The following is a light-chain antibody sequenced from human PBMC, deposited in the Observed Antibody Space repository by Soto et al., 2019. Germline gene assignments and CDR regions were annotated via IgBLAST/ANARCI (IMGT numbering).Light chain of an antibody. V-gene: IGKV3-20*01. CDR1: QGVSSND. J-gene: IGKJ4*01. CDR3: QQYGSSPLT. Sequence: EIVLTQSPGTLSLSPGERATLFCRASQGVSSNDLAWYQQKLGRAPRLLIYGASSRATGIPDRFSGSGSGADFTLTISRLEPEDFAVYYSQQYGSSPLTFGGGTKVEIK. CDR2: GAS.